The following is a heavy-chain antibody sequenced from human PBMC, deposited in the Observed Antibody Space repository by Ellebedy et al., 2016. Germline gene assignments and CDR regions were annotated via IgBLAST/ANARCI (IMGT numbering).Heavy chain of an antibody. D-gene: IGHD2-15*01. V-gene: IGHV1-3*01. CDR1: GYTFTSYA. Sequence: ASVKVSCXASGYTFTSYAMHWVRQAPGQRLEWMGWINAGNGNTKYSQKFQGRVTITRDTSASTAYMELGSLRSEDTAVYYCARDYRYCSGGSCRTSGMDVWGQGTTVTVSS. CDR2: INAGNGNT. J-gene: IGHJ6*02. CDR3: ARDYRYCSGGSCRTSGMDV.